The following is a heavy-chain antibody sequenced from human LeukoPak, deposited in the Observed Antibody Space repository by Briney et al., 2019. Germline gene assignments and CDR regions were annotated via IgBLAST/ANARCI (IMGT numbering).Heavy chain of an antibody. J-gene: IGHJ6*02. Sequence: SVKVSCKTSGFTFTSSAMQWVRQARGQRLEWIGWIVVGSGNTKYAQKFQERVAITRDTSTSTAYMELSSLRSEDTAVYYCAADLEIQLWFGVGYGMDVWGQGTTLTVSS. CDR1: GFTFTSSA. V-gene: IGHV1-58*02. D-gene: IGHD5-18*01. CDR2: IVVGSGNT. CDR3: AADLEIQLWFGVGYGMDV.